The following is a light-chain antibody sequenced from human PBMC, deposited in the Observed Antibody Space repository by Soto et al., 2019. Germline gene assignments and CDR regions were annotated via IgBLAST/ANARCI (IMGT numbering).Light chain of an antibody. CDR3: SSYSSSGTLFV. V-gene: IGLV2-14*01. Sequence: QSVLTQPAPVSGSPGQSITVSCTGTSSDVGGHNYVSWFQQHPGQAPKLLIYEVTTRPSGVSTRFSGSKSGNTASLTISGLQAEDEVDYHCSSYSSSGTLFVFGTGTKVTVL. CDR1: SSDVGGHNY. CDR2: EVT. J-gene: IGLJ1*01.